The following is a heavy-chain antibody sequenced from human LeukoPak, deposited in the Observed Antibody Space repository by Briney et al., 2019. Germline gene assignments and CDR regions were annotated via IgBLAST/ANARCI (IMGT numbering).Heavy chain of an antibody. CDR1: GFTFSDYY. CDR2: ISSSGSTI. J-gene: IGHJ4*02. V-gene: IGHV3-11*01. CDR3: ARDKSGGATSFDY. Sequence: GGSLRLSCAASGFTFSDYYMSWIRQARGKGLEWVSYISSSGSTIYYADSVKGRFTISRDNAKNSLYLQMNSLRAEDTAVYYCARDKSGGATSFDYWGQGTLVTVSS. D-gene: IGHD1-26*01.